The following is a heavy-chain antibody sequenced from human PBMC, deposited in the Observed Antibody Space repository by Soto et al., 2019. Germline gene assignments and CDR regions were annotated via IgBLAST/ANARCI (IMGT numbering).Heavy chain of an antibody. CDR3: ARVGPHLTSHYTVATWDYFDY. Sequence: ASVKVSCKASGYTFTSYSMHWVRQAPGQRLEWMGWINAGNGNTKYSQKFQGRVTITRDTSASTAYMELSSLRSEDTAVYYCARVGPHLTSHYTVATWDYFDYWGQGTLVTVSS. D-gene: IGHD3-3*01. V-gene: IGHV1-3*01. CDR2: INAGNGNT. CDR1: GYTFTSYS. J-gene: IGHJ4*02.